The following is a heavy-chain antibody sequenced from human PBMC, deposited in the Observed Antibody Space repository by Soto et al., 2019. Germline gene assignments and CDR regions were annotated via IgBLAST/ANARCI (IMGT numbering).Heavy chain of an antibody. Sequence: SETMSLTCTVSGDSITSGVYVWSWIRQHPVKGLEWIGYIYHSGSTYYKPSLRGRVSMSVDTSKNQFSLELTSVTVADTAVYYCARAPTGEWGQGTLVTVSS. CDR3: ARAPTGE. CDR2: IYHSGST. V-gene: IGHV4-31*03. CDR1: GDSITSGVYV. J-gene: IGHJ4*02. D-gene: IGHD3-16*01.